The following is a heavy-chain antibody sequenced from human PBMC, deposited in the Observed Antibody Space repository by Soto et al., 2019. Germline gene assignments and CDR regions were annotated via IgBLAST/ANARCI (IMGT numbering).Heavy chain of an antibody. CDR3: ARWTVHFDY. V-gene: IGHV3-30-3*01. CDR1: GFTFSSYA. CDR2: ISYDGSNK. Sequence: QVQLVESGGGVVQPGRSLRLSCAASGFTFSSYAMHWVRQAPGKGLEWVAVISYDGSNKYYADSVKGRFTISRDNSKNTLYLQMNSLRAEDTAVYYCARWTVHFDYWGQGTLVTVSS. J-gene: IGHJ4*02. D-gene: IGHD2-21*02.